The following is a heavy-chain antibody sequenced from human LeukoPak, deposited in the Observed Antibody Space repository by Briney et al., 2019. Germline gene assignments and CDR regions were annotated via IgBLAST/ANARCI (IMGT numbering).Heavy chain of an antibody. V-gene: IGHV4-30-2*01. CDR2: IYHSGST. CDR1: GGSISSGGYS. CDR3: ARGGVEYYGSGSYYWAFDI. Sequence: SETLSLTCAVSGGSISSGGYSWSWIRQPPGKGLEWIGYIYHSGSTYYNPSLKSRVTISVDRSKNQFSLKLSSVTAADTAGYYCARGGVEYYGSGSYYWAFDIWGQGTMVTVSS. D-gene: IGHD3-10*01. J-gene: IGHJ3*02.